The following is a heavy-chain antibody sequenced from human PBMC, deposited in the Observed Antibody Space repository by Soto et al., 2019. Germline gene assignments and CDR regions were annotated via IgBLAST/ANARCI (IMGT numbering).Heavy chain of an antibody. CDR2: IIPIFSKT. CDR1: GGTFSTSS. D-gene: IGHD2-15*01. V-gene: IGHV1-69*01. CDR3: ARAVVRSPGGAS. J-gene: IGHJ5*02. Sequence: QVQLVQSGAEVKEPGTSVKVSCKASGGTFSTSSFVWVRQGPGQGLEWMGGIIPIFSKTNVAQRFQGRITFPADESTRTVYMELSSLRSEDTAIYYCARAVVRSPGGASWGQGTLVTVSS.